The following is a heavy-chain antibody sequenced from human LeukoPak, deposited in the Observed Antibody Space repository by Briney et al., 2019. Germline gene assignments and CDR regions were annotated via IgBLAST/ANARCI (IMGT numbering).Heavy chain of an antibody. J-gene: IGHJ4*02. Sequence: GGSLRLSRAASGFTFSSYSMNWVRQAPGKGLEWVSYISSSSSTIYYADSVKGRFTISRDNAKNSLYLQMNSLRAEDTAVYYCARAVYGGNSGPTMWGQGTLVTVSS. D-gene: IGHD4-23*01. CDR3: ARAVYGGNSGPTM. V-gene: IGHV3-48*01. CDR1: GFTFSSYS. CDR2: ISSSSSTI.